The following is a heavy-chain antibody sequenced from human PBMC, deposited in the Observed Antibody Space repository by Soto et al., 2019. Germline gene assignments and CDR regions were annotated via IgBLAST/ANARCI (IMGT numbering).Heavy chain of an antibody. D-gene: IGHD3-9*01. CDR3: ARLRRLVAY. Sequence: QLQLQESGPGLVKPSETLSLTCTVSGGSISRSNFYWGWIRQPPGKVLEWNGNGYYSGNTYFNPSLKSRVTISVDTSKNHSPLKMSSVTAADTAVYYCARLRRLVAYWRQGTLVTVSS. CDR1: GGSISRSNFY. CDR2: GYYSGNT. J-gene: IGHJ4*02. V-gene: IGHV4-39*02.